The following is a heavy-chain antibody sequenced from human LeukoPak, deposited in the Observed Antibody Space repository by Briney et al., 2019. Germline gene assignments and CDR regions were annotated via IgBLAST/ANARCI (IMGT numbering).Heavy chain of an antibody. J-gene: IGHJ5*02. Sequence: SEPLSLTCGVCGGSFSGYYWRWIRKPPGKGLEWSGEINHSGNTNYNPSLKSRVTISVDTSKNQFSLKLSTPTASDTAVYSCARRSFSRQFDPSGQGGIVTLSS. CDR2: INHSGNT. D-gene: IGHD3-3*02. CDR1: GGSFSGYY. V-gene: IGHV4-34*01. CDR3: ARRSFSRQFDP.